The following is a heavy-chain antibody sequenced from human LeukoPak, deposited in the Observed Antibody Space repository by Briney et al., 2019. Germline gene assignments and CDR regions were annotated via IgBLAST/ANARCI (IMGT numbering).Heavy chain of an antibody. Sequence: GGSLRLSCAASGFTFSSYWMSWVRQAPGKGLEWVANIKQDGSEKYYVDSVKGRFTISRDNAKNSLYLQMNSLRAEETAVYYCARKRTAKAFDIWGQGTMVTVSS. CDR2: IKQDGSEK. V-gene: IGHV3-7*01. D-gene: IGHD2-21*02. CDR1: GFTFSSYW. J-gene: IGHJ3*02. CDR3: ARKRTAKAFDI.